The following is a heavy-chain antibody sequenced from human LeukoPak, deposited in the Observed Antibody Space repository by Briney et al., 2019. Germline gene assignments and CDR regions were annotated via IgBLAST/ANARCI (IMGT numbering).Heavy chain of an antibody. CDR1: GFTFSSYA. Sequence: GGSLRLSCAASGFTFSSYAVTWVRQAPGKGLEWVSGISGSGSSTYYADSVKGRFTISRDNSKNTLYLQMNSLRAEDTAAYYCAKGTYDSRGHFDYWGQGTLVSVSS. J-gene: IGHJ4*02. V-gene: IGHV3-23*01. CDR2: ISGSGSST. CDR3: AKGTYDSRGHFDY. D-gene: IGHD3-22*01.